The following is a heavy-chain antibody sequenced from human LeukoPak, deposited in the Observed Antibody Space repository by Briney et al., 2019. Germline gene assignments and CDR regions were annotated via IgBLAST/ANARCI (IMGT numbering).Heavy chain of an antibody. D-gene: IGHD1-1*01. CDR2: AYTSGST. J-gene: IGHJ3*02. CDR3: ARDLPWNDGDAFDI. CDR1: GGSISSYY. V-gene: IGHV4-4*07. Sequence: SETLSLTCTVSGGSISSYYWSWIRQPAGKGLEWIGRAYTSGSTNYNPSLKSRVTMSVDTSKNQFSLKLSSVTAADTAVYYCARDLPWNDGDAFDIWGQGTMVTVSS.